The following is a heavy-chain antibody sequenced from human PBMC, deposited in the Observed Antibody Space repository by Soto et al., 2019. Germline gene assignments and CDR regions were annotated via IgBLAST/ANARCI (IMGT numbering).Heavy chain of an antibody. J-gene: IGHJ4*02. CDR2: INHSGST. CDR3: ARGKTYCTGGSCYEHFDF. CDR1: GESFSGYS. Sequence: ETLSLTCAVYGESFSGYSWNWIRQPPGKGLEWIGKINHSGSTTYNPSLGKSRVTISVGTSKNQFSLKLSSVTAADTAVYYCARGKTYCTGGSCYEHFDFWGQGTLVTVSS. V-gene: IGHV4-34*01. D-gene: IGHD2-15*01.